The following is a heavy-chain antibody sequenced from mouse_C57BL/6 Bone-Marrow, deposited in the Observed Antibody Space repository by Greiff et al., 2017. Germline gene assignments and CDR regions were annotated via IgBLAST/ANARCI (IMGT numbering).Heavy chain of an antibody. CDR2: IRSKSNNYAT. D-gene: IGHD4-1*01. Sequence: EVNVVESGGGLVQPKGSLKLSCAASGFSFNTYAMNWVRQAPGKGLEWVARIRSKSNNYATYYADSVKDRFTISRDDSESMLYLQMNNLKTEDTAMYYCVRDWDGRDYFDYWGQGTTLTVSS. J-gene: IGHJ2*01. V-gene: IGHV10-1*01. CDR1: GFSFNTYA. CDR3: VRDWDGRDYFDY.